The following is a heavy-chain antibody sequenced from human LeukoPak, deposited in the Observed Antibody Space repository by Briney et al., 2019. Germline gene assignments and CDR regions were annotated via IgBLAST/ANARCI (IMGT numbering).Heavy chain of an antibody. D-gene: IGHD5-12*01. Sequence: SETLSLTCAVYGGSFSGYYWSWIRQPPGKGLEWIGYIYYSGSTNYNPSLKSRVTISVDTSKNQFSLKLSSVTAADTAVYYCARHNPGYSGYGIYYYYYGMDVWGQGTTVTVSS. CDR2: IYYSGST. J-gene: IGHJ6*02. CDR1: GGSFSGYY. V-gene: IGHV4-59*08. CDR3: ARHNPGYSGYGIYYYYYGMDV.